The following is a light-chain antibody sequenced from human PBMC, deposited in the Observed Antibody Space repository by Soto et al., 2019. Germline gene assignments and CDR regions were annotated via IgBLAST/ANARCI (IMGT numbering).Light chain of an antibody. CDR1: QGISSY. V-gene: IGKV1-9*01. Sequence: IQLTQSPSSLSASVGDRVTITCRASQGISSYLAWYQQKPVKAPKLLIYAASTLQSGVPSRFSGSGSGTDFTLTISSLQPEDFATYYCQQLNSYPITFGQGTRLENK. J-gene: IGKJ5*01. CDR3: QQLNSYPIT. CDR2: AAS.